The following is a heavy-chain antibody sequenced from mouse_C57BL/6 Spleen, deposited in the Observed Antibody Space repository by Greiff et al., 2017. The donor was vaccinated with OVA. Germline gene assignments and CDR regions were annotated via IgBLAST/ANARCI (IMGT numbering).Heavy chain of an antibody. D-gene: IGHD3-3*01. Sequence: VQLQQSGAELVRPGASVTLSCKASGYTFTDYEMHWVKQTPVHGLEWIGAIDPETGGTAYNQKFKGKAILTADKSSSTAYMELRSVTSEDSAVYYCTRQGRYYYAMDYWGQGTSVTVCS. CDR3: TRQGRYYYAMDY. CDR1: GYTFTDYE. V-gene: IGHV1-15*01. J-gene: IGHJ4*01. CDR2: IDPETGGT.